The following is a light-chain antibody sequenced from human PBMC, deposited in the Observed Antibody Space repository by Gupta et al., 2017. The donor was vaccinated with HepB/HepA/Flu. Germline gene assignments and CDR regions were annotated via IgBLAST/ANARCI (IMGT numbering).Light chain of an antibody. CDR3: QSEDNSRSVWV. CDR1: SSNIGAGFD. Sequence: GQRVTVSCTGSSSNIGAGFDVNWYQQLPGTDPNLLIYGNINRPSGVPDRFSGSKSGTSASLAITGLQTEDGADYFCQSEDNSRSVWVFGGGTKVTVL. V-gene: IGLV1-40*01. J-gene: IGLJ3*02. CDR2: GNI.